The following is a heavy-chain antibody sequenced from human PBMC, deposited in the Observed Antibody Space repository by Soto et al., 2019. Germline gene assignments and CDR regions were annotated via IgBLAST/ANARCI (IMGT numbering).Heavy chain of an antibody. V-gene: IGHV3-30-3*01. CDR2: ITYDGSNK. CDR1: GFTFSSYA. CDR3: ARGGKQWRAPGQYFQH. J-gene: IGHJ1*01. D-gene: IGHD6-19*01. Sequence: QVQLVESGGGVVQPGRSLRLSCAASGFTFSSYAMHWVRQAPGKGLEWVAVITYDGSNKYYADSVKGRFTISRDNSKNXLYLQMNSLRAEDTAVYYCARGGKQWRAPGQYFQHWGQGTLVTVSS.